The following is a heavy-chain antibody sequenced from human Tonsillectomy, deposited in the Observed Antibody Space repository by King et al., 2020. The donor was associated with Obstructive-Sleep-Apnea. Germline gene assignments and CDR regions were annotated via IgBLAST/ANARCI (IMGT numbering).Heavy chain of an antibody. CDR3: ARVRGWELFFFDY. Sequence: VQLQESGPGLVKPSETLSLTCSVSGGSISGFYWSWIRQPPGKGLEWIGYIYDSGSTNYNPSLKSRVTISLDTSKKQFSLKLTSVTAAETAVYYCARVRGWELFFFDYWGQGTLVTVSS. CDR1: GGSISGFY. J-gene: IGHJ4*02. CDR2: IYDSGST. D-gene: IGHD1-26*01. V-gene: IGHV4-59*01.